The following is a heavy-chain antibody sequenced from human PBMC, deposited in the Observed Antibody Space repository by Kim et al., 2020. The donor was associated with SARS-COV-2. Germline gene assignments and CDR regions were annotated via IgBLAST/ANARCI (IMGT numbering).Heavy chain of an antibody. D-gene: IGHD1-7*01. V-gene: IGHV3-21*01. CDR2: ISSSSSYI. CDR1: GFTFSNYN. Sequence: GGSLRLSCAASGFTFSNYNMNWVRQAPGKGLEWVSSISSSSSYIYNADSVKGRFTISRDNAKNSLYLQMNSLRAEDTAVYFCARDKAGYNWNFDYYYYVMDVWGQGTTVTVSS. J-gene: IGHJ6*02. CDR3: ARDKAGYNWNFDYYYYVMDV.